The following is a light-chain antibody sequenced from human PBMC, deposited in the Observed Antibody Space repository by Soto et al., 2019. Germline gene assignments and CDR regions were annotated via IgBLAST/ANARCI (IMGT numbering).Light chain of an antibody. CDR1: SSDLAIYNY. V-gene: IGLV2-14*01. J-gene: IGLJ1*01. Sequence: QSALTQPASVSGSPGQSIPISCTGTSSDLAIYNYVSWYQQQPGKAPKLMIYQVTNRPSGVSNRFSGFRSGNTASLSISGLQAEDEADYYCSSYTDSSNYVFGTGTKVTVL. CDR3: SSYTDSSNYV. CDR2: QVT.